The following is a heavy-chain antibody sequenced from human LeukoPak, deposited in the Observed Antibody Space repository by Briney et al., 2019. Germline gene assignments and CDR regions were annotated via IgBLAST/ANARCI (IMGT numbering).Heavy chain of an antibody. CDR1: GFTFSSYW. D-gene: IGHD2-2*01. V-gene: IGHV3-7*01. CDR3: AKGSIVVVPAKPEPIQH. J-gene: IGHJ1*01. CDR2: IKQDGSEK. Sequence: GGSLRLSCAASGFTFSSYWMSWVRQAPGKGLEWVANIKQDGSEKYYADSVKGRFTISRDNSKNTLYLQMNSLRAEDTAVYYCAKGSIVVVPAKPEPIQHWGQGTLVTVSS.